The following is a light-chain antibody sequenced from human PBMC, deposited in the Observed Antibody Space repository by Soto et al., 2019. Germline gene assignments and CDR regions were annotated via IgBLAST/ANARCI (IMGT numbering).Light chain of an antibody. V-gene: IGKV3D-11*01. CDR2: DAS. CDR1: QGVSSY. CDR3: QKYDSAPLT. Sequence: EIVLTQSPATLSLSPGERATLSCRASQGVSSYLAWYQQKPGQAPRLLIYDASTLQSGVPSRFSGSGSGTEFTLIISSLQPADVATYFCQKYDSAPLTFGGGTEVEIK. J-gene: IGKJ4*01.